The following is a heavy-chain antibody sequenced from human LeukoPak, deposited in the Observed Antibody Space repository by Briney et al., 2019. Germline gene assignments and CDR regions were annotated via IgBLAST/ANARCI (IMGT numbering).Heavy chain of an antibody. CDR3: ARGDGYNCVDF. V-gene: IGHV3-53*01. J-gene: IGHJ4*02. D-gene: IGHD5-24*01. CDR1: GFTVSSNY. CDR2: IYSGGDT. Sequence: PGGSLRLSCAASGFTVSSNYMSWVRQAPGNGLEWVSVIYSGGDTYYTDSEKGRFTISRDNSKNTLYLQMNSLRVEDTAVYYCARGDGYNCVDFWGQGAPVTVSS.